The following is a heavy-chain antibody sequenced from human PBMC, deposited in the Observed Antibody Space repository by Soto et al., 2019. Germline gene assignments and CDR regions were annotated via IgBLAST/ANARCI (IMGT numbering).Heavy chain of an antibody. D-gene: IGHD2-15*01. V-gene: IGHV1-46*01. J-gene: IGHJ5*02. Sequence: ASVKVSCKASGGTFSSCTFIWVRQAPGQGLEWMGIINPTGSSTSYAQKFQARVTMTRDTSTSTVYMELSSLRSEDTAVYYCARLRGSGPTGFDPWGQGTLVTVSS. CDR2: INPTGSST. CDR3: ARLRGSGPTGFDP. CDR1: GGTFSSCT.